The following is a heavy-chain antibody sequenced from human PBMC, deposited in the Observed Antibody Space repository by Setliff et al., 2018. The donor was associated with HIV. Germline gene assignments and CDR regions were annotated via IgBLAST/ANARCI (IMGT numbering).Heavy chain of an antibody. CDR1: GYTFTSYY. Sequence: ASGEGPCKASGYTFTSYYMHWVRQAPGQGLEWMGIIKPSGGSTSYAQKFQGRVTMTRDTSTSTVYMELSSLRSEDTAVYYCARDPNRIAVAGTFDYWGQGTLVTVSS. J-gene: IGHJ4*02. CDR3: ARDPNRIAVAGTFDY. CDR2: IKPSGGST. V-gene: IGHV1-46*01. D-gene: IGHD6-19*01.